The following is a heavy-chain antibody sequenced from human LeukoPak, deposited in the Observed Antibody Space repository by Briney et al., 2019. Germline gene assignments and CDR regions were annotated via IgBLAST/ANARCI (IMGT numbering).Heavy chain of an antibody. Sequence: SETLSLTCTVSGGSVSTTSYYWGWIRQPPGKGLEWIGSIYYSGSTYYNPSLKSRVTMSVDTSKSQFSLKLSSVTAADTAVYYCASGSPFYGMDVWGQGTTVTVSS. D-gene: IGHD6-25*01. CDR2: IYYSGST. J-gene: IGHJ6*02. CDR3: ASGSPFYGMDV. V-gene: IGHV4-39*07. CDR1: GGSVSTTSYY.